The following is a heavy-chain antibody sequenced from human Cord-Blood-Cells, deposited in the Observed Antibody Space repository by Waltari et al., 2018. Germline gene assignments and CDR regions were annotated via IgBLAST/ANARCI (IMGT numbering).Heavy chain of an antibody. V-gene: IGHV3-21*01. J-gene: IGHJ2*01. CDR3: AREITGGYWYFDL. CDR1: GFLFSSYR. D-gene: IGHD7-27*01. CDR2: ISSSSSYI. Sequence: VRLVECGGGRVKHGGSLRLSCAVSGFLFSSYRMNCVRQAPGKGLEWVSSISSSSSYIYYASSVKGRFTISRDNAKNSLYLQMNSLRAEDTAVYYCAREITGGYWYFDLWGRGTLVTVSS.